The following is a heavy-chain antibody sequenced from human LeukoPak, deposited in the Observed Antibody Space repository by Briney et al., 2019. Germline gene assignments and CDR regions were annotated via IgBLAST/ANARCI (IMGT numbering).Heavy chain of an antibody. V-gene: IGHV3-30*18. Sequence: GRSLRLSCVASGFTFSSYGMHWVRQAPGKGLEGVAVISYDGSKKYWADSVEGRFTISRDSSKNTLYLHMNSLRPEDTAVYYCAKAYCSGASCPADYWGQGTLVTVSS. CDR1: GFTFSSYG. D-gene: IGHD2-15*01. CDR3: AKAYCSGASCPADY. J-gene: IGHJ4*02. CDR2: ISYDGSKK.